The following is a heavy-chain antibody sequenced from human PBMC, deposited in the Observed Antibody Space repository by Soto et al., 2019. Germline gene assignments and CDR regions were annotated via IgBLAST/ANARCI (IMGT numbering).Heavy chain of an antibody. V-gene: IGHV1-69*02. CDR2: IIPILGIA. D-gene: IGHD3-10*01. Sequence: SVKVSCKASGGTFSSYTISWVRQAPGQGLEWMARIIPILGIANYAQKFQGRVTITADKSTSTAYMELSSLRSEDTTVYYCASVLDYYGSGSDFDYWGQGTLVTVSS. CDR3: ASVLDYYGSGSDFDY. CDR1: GGTFSSYT. J-gene: IGHJ4*02.